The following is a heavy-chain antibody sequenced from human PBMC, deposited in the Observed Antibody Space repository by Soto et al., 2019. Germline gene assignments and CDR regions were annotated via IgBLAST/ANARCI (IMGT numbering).Heavy chain of an antibody. CDR1: GFTFSSYA. Sequence: PGGSLRLSCAASGFTFSSYAMHWVRQAPGKGLEWVAVISYDGSNKYYADSVKGRFTISRDNSKNTLYLQMNSLRAEDTAVYYCARSYDSRSTYGMDVWGQRTTVTVSS. CDR2: ISYDGSNK. V-gene: IGHV3-30-3*01. D-gene: IGHD3-22*01. J-gene: IGHJ6*02. CDR3: ARSYDSRSTYGMDV.